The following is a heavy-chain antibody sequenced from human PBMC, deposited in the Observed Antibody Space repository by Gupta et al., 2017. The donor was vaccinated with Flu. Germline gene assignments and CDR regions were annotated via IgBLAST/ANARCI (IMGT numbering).Heavy chain of an antibody. V-gene: IGHV4-38-2*01. CDR2: IYHSGST. CDR3: ARSGSSWSFDY. Sequence: QVQLQESGPGLVKPSETLSLTCAASGYSISSGYYWGWIRQPPGKGLEWIGSIYHSGSTYYNPSLKSRVTISVDTSKNQFSLKLSSVTAADTAVYYCARSGSSWSFDYWGQGTLVTVSS. D-gene: IGHD6-13*01. CDR1: GYSISSGYY. J-gene: IGHJ4*02.